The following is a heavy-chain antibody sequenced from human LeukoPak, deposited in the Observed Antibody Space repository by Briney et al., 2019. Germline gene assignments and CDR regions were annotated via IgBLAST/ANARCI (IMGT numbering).Heavy chain of an antibody. V-gene: IGHV1-69*13. Sequence: SVKVSCKASGYTFTSYGISWVRQAPGQGLEWMGGIIPIFGTANYAQKFQGRVTITADESTSTAYMELSSLRSDDTAVYYCAGEDNSSGYRPFDIWGQGTMVTVPS. CDR1: GYTFTSYG. CDR3: AGEDNSSGYRPFDI. J-gene: IGHJ3*02. D-gene: IGHD3-22*01. CDR2: IIPIFGTA.